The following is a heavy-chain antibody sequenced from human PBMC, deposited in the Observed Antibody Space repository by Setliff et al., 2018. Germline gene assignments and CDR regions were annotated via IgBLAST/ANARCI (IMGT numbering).Heavy chain of an antibody. V-gene: IGHV4-39*01. CDR3: ARQGRYSSGWYDLDAFYYYYYGMDV. CDR1: GGSISSSSYY. CDR2: IYYSGST. Sequence: SETLSLTCTVSGGSISSSSYYWGWIRQPPGKGLEWIGSIYYSGSTYYNPSLKSRVTISVDTSKNQFSLKLSSVTAADTAVYYCARQGRYSSGWYDLDAFYYYYYGMDVWGQGTTVTVS. J-gene: IGHJ6*02. D-gene: IGHD6-19*01.